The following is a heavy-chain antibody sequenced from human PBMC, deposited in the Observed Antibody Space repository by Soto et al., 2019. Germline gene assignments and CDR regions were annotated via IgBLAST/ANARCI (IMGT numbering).Heavy chain of an antibody. Sequence: SGPTLVNPTQTLTLTCTFSGFSLSTSGICVSWIRQPPGKALEWLALIDWDDDKYYSTSLETRLTISKDTSKNQVVLTMTNVDPVDTATYYCARIQWIQLWPNFDYWGQGTLVTVSS. D-gene: IGHD5-18*01. V-gene: IGHV2-70*01. J-gene: IGHJ4*02. CDR1: GFSLSTSGIC. CDR2: IDWDDDK. CDR3: ARIQWIQLWPNFDY.